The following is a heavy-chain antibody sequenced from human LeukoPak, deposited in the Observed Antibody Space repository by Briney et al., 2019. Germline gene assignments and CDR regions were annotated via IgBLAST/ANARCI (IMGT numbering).Heavy chain of an antibody. D-gene: IGHD5-18*01. J-gene: IGHJ4*02. Sequence: GGSLRLSCAASGFTFSSNAMSWVRQAPGKGLEWVSAISGSGGSTYYADSVKGRFTISRDNSKNTLYLQMNSLRAEDTAVYYCAKDLGYSYGRYYFDYWGQGTLVTVSS. V-gene: IGHV3-23*01. CDR1: GFTFSSNA. CDR2: ISGSGGST. CDR3: AKDLGYSYGRYYFDY.